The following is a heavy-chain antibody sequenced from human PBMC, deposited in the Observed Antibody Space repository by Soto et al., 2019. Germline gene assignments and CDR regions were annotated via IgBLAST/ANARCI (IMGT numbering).Heavy chain of an antibody. Sequence: PSETLSLTCAVYGGSFSGYYWSWIRQPPGKGLEWIGEINHSGSTNYNPSLKSRVTISVDTSKNQFSLKLSSVTAADTAVYYCARDNRAAAGSSWFDYWGQGTLVT. D-gene: IGHD6-13*01. CDR1: GGSFSGYY. J-gene: IGHJ4*02. CDR3: ARDNRAAAGSSWFDY. CDR2: INHSGST. V-gene: IGHV4-34*01.